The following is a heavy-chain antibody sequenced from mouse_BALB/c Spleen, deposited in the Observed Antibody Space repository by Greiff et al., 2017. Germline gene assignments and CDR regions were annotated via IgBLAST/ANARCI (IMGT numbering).Heavy chain of an antibody. CDR1: GYTFTSYW. J-gene: IGHJ2*01. V-gene: IGHV1-69*02. CDR3: TRGKAYYRYFDY. D-gene: IGHD2-14*01. CDR2: IYPSDSYT. Sequence: QVQLQQPGAELVRPGASVKLSCKASGYTFTSYWINWVKQRPGQGLEWIGNIYPSDSYTNYNQKFKDKATLTVDKSSSTAYMQLSSPTSEDSAVYYCTRGKAYYRYFDYWGQGTTLTVSS.